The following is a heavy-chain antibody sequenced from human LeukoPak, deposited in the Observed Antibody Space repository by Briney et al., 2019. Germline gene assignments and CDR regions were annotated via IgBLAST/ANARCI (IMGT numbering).Heavy chain of an antibody. D-gene: IGHD3-16*02. J-gene: IGHJ4*02. CDR1: GGSFSAYY. CDR3: ARHIELALYSFDY. Sequence: SETLSLTCAVYGGSFSAYYWSWIRQPPGKGLEWIGEINHSGSTNYNPSLKSRVTISVDTSKNQFSLRLSSVTAADTAVYYCARHIELALYSFDYWGQGTLVTVSS. CDR2: INHSGST. V-gene: IGHV4-34*01.